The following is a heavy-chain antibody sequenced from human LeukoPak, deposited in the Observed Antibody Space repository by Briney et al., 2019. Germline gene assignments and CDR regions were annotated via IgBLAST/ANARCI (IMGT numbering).Heavy chain of an antibody. D-gene: IGHD6-13*01. V-gene: IGHV5-51*01. CDR1: GYSFTSYW. J-gene: IGHJ4*02. CDR3: ARTAPYSSSWYAVDY. CDR2: IYPGESDT. Sequence: GESLKISCKGSGYSFTSYWIGWVRQMPGKGLEWVGIIYPGESDTRYSPSFQGQVTISADKSISTAYLQWSSLKASDTAMYYCARTAPYSSSWYAVDYWGQGTLVTVSS.